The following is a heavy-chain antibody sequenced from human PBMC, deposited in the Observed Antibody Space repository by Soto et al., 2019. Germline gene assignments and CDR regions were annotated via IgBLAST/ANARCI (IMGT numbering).Heavy chain of an antibody. J-gene: IGHJ6*02. CDR1: GFTVSSNY. V-gene: IGHV3-53*02. CDR3: ARVGDSSGYYSDYYYGMDV. Sequence: EVQLVETGGGLIQPGGSLRLSCAASGFTVSSNYMSWVRQAPGKGLEWVSVIYSGGSTYYADSVKGRFTISRDNSKNTLYFQMNSLRAEDTAVYYCARVGDSSGYYSDYYYGMDVWGQGTTVTVSS. CDR2: IYSGGST. D-gene: IGHD3-22*01.